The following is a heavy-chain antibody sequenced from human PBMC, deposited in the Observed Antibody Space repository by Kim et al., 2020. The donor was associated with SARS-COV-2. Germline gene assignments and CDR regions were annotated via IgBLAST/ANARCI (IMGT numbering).Heavy chain of an antibody. Sequence: SETLSLTCTVSGGSISSGGYYWSWIRQHPGKGLEWIGYIYYSGSTYYNPSLKSRVTISVDTSKNQFSLKLSSVTAADTAVYYCARDRGVDDTAGFDYWGQGTLVTVSS. D-gene: IGHD3-10*01. V-gene: IGHV4-31*03. CDR3: ARDRGVDDTAGFDY. J-gene: IGHJ4*02. CDR1: GGSISSGGYY. CDR2: IYYSGST.